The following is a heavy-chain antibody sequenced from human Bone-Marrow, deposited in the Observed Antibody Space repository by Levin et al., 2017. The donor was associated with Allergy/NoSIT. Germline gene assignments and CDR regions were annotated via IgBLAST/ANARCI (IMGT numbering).Heavy chain of an antibody. D-gene: IGHD2-15*01. CDR3: ARDRAYCRGGSCYSLIES. CDR1: GFNFGNFW. V-gene: IGHV3-7*03. Sequence: GGSLRLSCAASGFNFGNFWMIWARQAPGKGLEWLANIKEDGSQKYCVDSVRGRFTISRDNAKNSLYLQMNSLRAEDTAVYYCARDRAYCRGGSCYSLIESWGQGTMVTVSS. CDR2: IKEDGSQK. J-gene: IGHJ3*02.